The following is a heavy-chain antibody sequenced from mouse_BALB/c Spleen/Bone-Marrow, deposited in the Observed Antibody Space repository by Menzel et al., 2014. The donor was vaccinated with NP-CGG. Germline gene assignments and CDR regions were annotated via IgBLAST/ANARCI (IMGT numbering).Heavy chain of an antibody. CDR1: GFSLXSYG. J-gene: IGHJ2*01. Sequence: QVQLKHSGPGLVAPSQSLSITCTVSGFSLXSYGVHWVRQPPGKGLEWLGVIWTGGTTNYDSALMSRLSISKDNSESQVFLKMKSLQTDDTAIYYCARDYGSRHYFDYWGQGTTLTVSS. CDR2: IWTGGTT. V-gene: IGHV2-9*02. D-gene: IGHD1-1*01. CDR3: ARDYGSRHYFDY.